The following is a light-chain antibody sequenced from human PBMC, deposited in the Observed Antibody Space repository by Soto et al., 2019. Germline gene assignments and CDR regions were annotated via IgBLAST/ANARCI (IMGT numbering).Light chain of an antibody. CDR2: DVS. V-gene: IGLV2-14*01. CDR3: SSYTSSSTPYV. J-gene: IGLJ1*01. Sequence: QSALTQPASVSGSPGQSITISCTGTSSDVGGYKYVSWYQQHPGNAPKLLIYDVSNRPSGVSNLFSGCKSGNTASLTISGLQYEDEADYYCSSYTSSSTPYVFGTGTKLTVL. CDR1: SSDVGGYKY.